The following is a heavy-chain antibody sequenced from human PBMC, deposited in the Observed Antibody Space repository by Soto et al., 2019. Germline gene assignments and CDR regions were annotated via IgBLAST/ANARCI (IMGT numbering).Heavy chain of an antibody. CDR3: AKYGSSGWYHGCDY. D-gene: IGHD6-19*01. CDR2: ISGSGGST. Sequence: GGSLRLSCAASGFTFSSYAMSWVRQAPGKGLEWVSAISGSGGSTYYADSVKGRFTISRDNSKNTLYLQMNSLRAEDTAVYYCAKYGSSGWYHGCDYWGQGTLVTVSS. CDR1: GFTFSSYA. J-gene: IGHJ4*02. V-gene: IGHV3-23*01.